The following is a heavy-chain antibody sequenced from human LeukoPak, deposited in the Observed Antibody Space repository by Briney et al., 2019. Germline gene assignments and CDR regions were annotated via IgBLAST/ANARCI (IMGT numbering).Heavy chain of an antibody. V-gene: IGHV1-18*01. Sequence: ASVKVSCKASGYTFTSYGISWVRQAPGQGLEWMGWISAYNGNTNYAQKFQGRVTMTTDTSTSTAYMELRSLRSDDTAVYYCARDPRIAARGRRFDYWGQGTLVTVSS. CDR1: GYTFTSYG. J-gene: IGHJ4*02. CDR3: ARDPRIAARGRRFDY. CDR2: ISAYNGNT. D-gene: IGHD6-6*01.